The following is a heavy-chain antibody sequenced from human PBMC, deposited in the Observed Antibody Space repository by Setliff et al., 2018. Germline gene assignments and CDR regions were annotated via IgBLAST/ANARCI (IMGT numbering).Heavy chain of an antibody. CDR2: IRYDGSNK. CDR3: AKDHIPDY. CDR1: GFTFSTYG. Sequence: PGGSLSLSCAASGFTFSTYGTQWVRQAPGKGLEWVALIRYDGSNKYYADSVKGRFTISRDNSKNTLYLQMNSLRTEDTAVYYCAKDHIPDYWGQGTLVTGS. J-gene: IGHJ4*02. V-gene: IGHV3-30*02. D-gene: IGHD2-21*01.